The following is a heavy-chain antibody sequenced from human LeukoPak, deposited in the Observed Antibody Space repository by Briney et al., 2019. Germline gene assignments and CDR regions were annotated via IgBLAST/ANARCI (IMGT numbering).Heavy chain of an antibody. Sequence: GESLKISCKGSGYSFTNYWIGWVRQMPGKGLEWMGIIYPGDSDTAYSPSFQGQVTISADKSISTAYLQWSSLKASDTAMYYRARHRDPYYYGSGSYYNVAFDIWGQGTMVTVSS. CDR2: IYPGDSDT. J-gene: IGHJ3*02. CDR1: GYSFTNYW. V-gene: IGHV5-51*01. D-gene: IGHD3-10*01. CDR3: ARHRDPYYYGSGSYYNVAFDI.